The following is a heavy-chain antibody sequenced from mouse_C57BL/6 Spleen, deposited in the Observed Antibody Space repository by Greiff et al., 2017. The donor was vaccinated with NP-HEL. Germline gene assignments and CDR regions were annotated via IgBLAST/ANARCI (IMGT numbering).Heavy chain of an antibody. V-gene: IGHV2-2*01. J-gene: IGHJ3*01. D-gene: IGHD2-4*01. CDR2: IWSGGST. CDR3: ARKHYDYGGAWFAY. Sequence: QVQLQQSGPGLVQPSQSLSITCTVSGFSLTSYGVHWVRQSPGKGLEWLGVIWSGGSTDYNAAFISRLSISKDNSKSQVFFKMNSLQADDTARYYCARKHYDYGGAWFAYWGQGTLVTVSA. CDR1: GFSLTSYG.